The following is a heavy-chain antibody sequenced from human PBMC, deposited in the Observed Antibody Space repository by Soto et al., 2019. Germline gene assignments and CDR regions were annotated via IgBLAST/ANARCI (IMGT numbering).Heavy chain of an antibody. CDR1: GFIFSSYG. CDR2: ISYEGSHT. D-gene: IGHD2-15*01. CDR3: AKEVHCGGGSCSWSEGFDY. V-gene: IGHV3-30*18. Sequence: QVQLVESGGGVVQPGRSLRLSCAASGFIFSSYGMQWVRQAPGKGLEWVAVISYEGSHTYYEDSVKGRFTITRDNSKNTLYLQMNSLRPEDTAVYYCAKEVHCGGGSCSWSEGFDYWGQGTLLTVSS. J-gene: IGHJ4*02.